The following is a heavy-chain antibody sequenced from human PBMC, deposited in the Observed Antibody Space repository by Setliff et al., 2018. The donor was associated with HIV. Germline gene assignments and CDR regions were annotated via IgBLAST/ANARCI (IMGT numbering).Heavy chain of an antibody. CDR1: GFTFSSYA. V-gene: IGHV3-30*04. CDR3: ANLIGEADTPY. CDR2: IYNDGSKK. Sequence: PGESLKISCAASGFTFSSYAMYWVRQAPGKGLEWVALIYNDGSKKYYADSVKGRFTISRDNSKNTLYLQMNSLSAEDTALYYCANLIGEADTPYWGQGTLVTVSS. D-gene: IGHD6-13*01. J-gene: IGHJ4*02.